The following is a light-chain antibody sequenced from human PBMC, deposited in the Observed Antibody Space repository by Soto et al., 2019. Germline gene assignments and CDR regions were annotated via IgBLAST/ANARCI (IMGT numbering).Light chain of an antibody. CDR3: QQYNNWPPIT. V-gene: IGKV3-15*01. J-gene: IGKJ5*01. CDR1: QSVSGD. Sequence: DIVLTQSPATLSVSPGDRATLSCRASQSVSGDLAWYQQQPGQAPRLLIYGASSRATGTPARFSGSGSGTEFTLTISSLQSEDFAVYYCQQYNNWPPITLGQGTRLEIK. CDR2: GAS.